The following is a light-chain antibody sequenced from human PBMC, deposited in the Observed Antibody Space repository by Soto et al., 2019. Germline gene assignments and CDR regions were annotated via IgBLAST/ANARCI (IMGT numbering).Light chain of an antibody. CDR3: QQYNYWPVT. V-gene: IGKV3-15*01. CDR1: QSINSD. CDR2: GAS. J-gene: IGKJ4*01. Sequence: VLTPYPDTLSVAPGERVSLSFRAGQSINSDVAWYQQKLGQTPRLLIHGASTRATGIAARFSGSGSGTEFTLTISGLQSEDFATYYCQQYNYWPVTYGGGTKV.